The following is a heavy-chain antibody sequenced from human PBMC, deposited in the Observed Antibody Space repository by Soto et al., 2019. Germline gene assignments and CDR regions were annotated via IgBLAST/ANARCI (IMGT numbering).Heavy chain of an antibody. CDR2: IIPIFGTA. J-gene: IGHJ4*02. Sequence: GASVKVSCKASGGTFSSYAISWVRQAPGQGLEWMGGIIPIFGTANYAQKFQGRVTITADESTSTAYMELSSLRSEDTAVYYCARVGLYDSSGYYYDYWGQGTLVTVSS. CDR1: GGTFSSYA. CDR3: ARVGLYDSSGYYYDY. D-gene: IGHD3-22*01. V-gene: IGHV1-69*13.